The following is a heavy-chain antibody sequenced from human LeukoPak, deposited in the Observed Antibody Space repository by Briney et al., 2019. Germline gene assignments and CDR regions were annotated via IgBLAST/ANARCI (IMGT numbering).Heavy chain of an antibody. CDR2: INPNSGGT. D-gene: IGHD5-12*01. CDR3: ARGAVRYSGYGYFDY. V-gene: IGHV1-2*02. J-gene: IGHJ4*02. Sequence: ASVKVSCKASGYTFTGYYMHWVRQAPGQGLEWVGWINPNSGGTNYAQKFQGRVTMTRDTSISTAYMELSRLRSDDTAVYYCARGAVRYSGYGYFDYWGQGTLVTVSS. CDR1: GYTFTGYY.